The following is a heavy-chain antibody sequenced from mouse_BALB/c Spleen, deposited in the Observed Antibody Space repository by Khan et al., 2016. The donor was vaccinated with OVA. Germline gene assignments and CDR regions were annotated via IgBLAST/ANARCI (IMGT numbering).Heavy chain of an antibody. Sequence: QVQLKESGPGLVQPSQSLSITCTVSGFSLTNYSVHWVRQSPGKGLEWLGVIWGAGSTDYNAAFISRLTIRKANSRSQVFFKMNSLQPNDTAIYYCARRGYDYGRGALFAYWGQGTLVTVSA. D-gene: IGHD2-4*01. CDR2: IWGAGST. CDR1: GFSLTNYS. J-gene: IGHJ3*01. V-gene: IGHV2-2*02. CDR3: ARRGYDYGRGALFAY.